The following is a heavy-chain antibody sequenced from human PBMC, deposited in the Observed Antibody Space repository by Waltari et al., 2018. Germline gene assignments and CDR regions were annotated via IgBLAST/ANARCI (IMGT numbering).Heavy chain of an antibody. V-gene: IGHV4-38-2*02. CDR1: GYSISSGYY. Sequence: QVQLQESGPGLVKPSETLSLTCPVSGYSISSGYYWGWIRQPPGKGLEWIGSIYHSGSTYYNPSLKSRVTISVDTSKNQFSLKLSSVTAADTAVYYCAREPIVGATAFWYFDLWGRGTLVTVSS. CDR3: AREPIVGATAFWYFDL. D-gene: IGHD1-26*01. J-gene: IGHJ2*01. CDR2: IYHSGST.